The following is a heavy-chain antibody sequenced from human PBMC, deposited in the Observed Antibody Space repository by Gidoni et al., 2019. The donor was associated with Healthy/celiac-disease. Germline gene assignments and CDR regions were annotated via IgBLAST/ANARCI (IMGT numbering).Heavy chain of an antibody. CDR1: GFPFSSYA. CDR3: ARDLSVVVPAAIPGAFDI. CDR2: ISYDGSNK. Sequence: QVQLVESGGGVVQPGRSLSLSCAASGFPFSSYAMHWVRQAPGKGLEWVAVISYDGSNKYYADSVKGRFTISRDNSKNTLYLQMNSLRAEDTAVYYCARDLSVVVPAAIPGAFDIWGQGTMVTVSS. D-gene: IGHD2-2*02. J-gene: IGHJ3*02. V-gene: IGHV3-30-3*01.